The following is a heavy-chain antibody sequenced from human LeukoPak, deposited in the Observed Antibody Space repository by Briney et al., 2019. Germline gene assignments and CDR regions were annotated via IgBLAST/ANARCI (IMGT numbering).Heavy chain of an antibody. CDR1: GYTFAGYY. CDR3: ARVYSGSYPPTHD. CDR2: INPNSGGT. J-gene: IGHJ4*02. Sequence: GASVKVSCKASGYTFAGYYMHWVRQAPGQGLEWMGWINPNSGGTNYAQKFQGRVTMTRDTSISTAYMELSRLRSDDTAVYYCARVYSGSYPPTHDWGQGTLVTVSS. V-gene: IGHV1-2*02. D-gene: IGHD1-26*01.